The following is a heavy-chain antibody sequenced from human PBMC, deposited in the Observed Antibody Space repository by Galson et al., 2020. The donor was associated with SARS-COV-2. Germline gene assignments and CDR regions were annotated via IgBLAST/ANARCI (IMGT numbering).Heavy chain of an antibody. CDR1: GFTFSSYD. CDR3: ARGGGSYYIWYFDL. Sequence: GGSLRLSCAASGFTFSSYDMHWVRQATGKGLEWVSAIGTAGDTYYPGSVKGRFTISRENAKNSLYLQMNSLRAGDTAVYYCARGGGSYYIWYFDLWGRGTLVTVSS. CDR2: IGTAGDT. J-gene: IGHJ2*01. D-gene: IGHD1-26*01. V-gene: IGHV3-13*01.